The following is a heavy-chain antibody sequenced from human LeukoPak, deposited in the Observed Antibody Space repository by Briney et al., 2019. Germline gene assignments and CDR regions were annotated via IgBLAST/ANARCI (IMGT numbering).Heavy chain of an antibody. Sequence: PSETLSLTCAVYGGSFSGYYWSWIRQPPGKGLEWIGGINQNGSTNYNPSLKSRGTISVDTSKNQFSLKLTSVTAADTAVYSCASLTMVRGAPNWFDTWGQGTLVTVSS. CDR1: GGSFSGYY. CDR3: ASLTMVRGAPNWFDT. J-gene: IGHJ5*02. V-gene: IGHV4-34*01. CDR2: INQNGST. D-gene: IGHD3-10*01.